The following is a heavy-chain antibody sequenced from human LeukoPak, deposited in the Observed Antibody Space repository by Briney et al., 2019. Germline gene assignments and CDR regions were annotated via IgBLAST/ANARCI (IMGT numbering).Heavy chain of an antibody. V-gene: IGHV3-21*01. Sequence: GGSLRLSCAASGFTFSSYSMNWVRQAPGKGLEWVSSISSSSSYIYYADSVKGRFTISRDNAKNSLYLQMNSLRAEDTAVYYCARDTYRSGSYYFDYWGQGTLVTVSS. CDR2: ISSSSSYI. J-gene: IGHJ4*02. CDR3: ARDTYRSGSYYFDY. D-gene: IGHD6-19*01. CDR1: GFTFSSYS.